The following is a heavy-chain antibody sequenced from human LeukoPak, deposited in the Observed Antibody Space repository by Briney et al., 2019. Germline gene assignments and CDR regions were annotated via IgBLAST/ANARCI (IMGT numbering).Heavy chain of an antibody. J-gene: IGHJ3*02. V-gene: IGHV3-23*01. CDR1: GFTFSSYG. D-gene: IGHD5-12*01. Sequence: GGSLRLSCAASGFTFSSYGMSWVRQAPGKGLEWVSAISGSGGSTYYADSVKGRFTISRDNSKNTLYLQMNSLRAEDTAVYYCAKSRGYSGYDEGDAFDIWGQGTMVTVSS. CDR3: AKSRGYSGYDEGDAFDI. CDR2: ISGSGGST.